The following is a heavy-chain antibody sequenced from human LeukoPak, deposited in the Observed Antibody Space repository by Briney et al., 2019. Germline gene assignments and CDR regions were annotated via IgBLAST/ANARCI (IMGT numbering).Heavy chain of an antibody. Sequence: SVKVSCKASGGTFSSYGISWVRQAPEQGLEWVGGIIPIFDTANYAQKFQDRVTITADESTGTAYVDLSSLRSEDTAVYYCARDRVRRDCSGGSCYRFDYWGQGTLVTVSS. D-gene: IGHD2-15*01. CDR3: ARDRVRRDCSGGSCYRFDY. V-gene: IGHV1-69*01. CDR2: IIPIFDTA. J-gene: IGHJ4*02. CDR1: GGTFSSYG.